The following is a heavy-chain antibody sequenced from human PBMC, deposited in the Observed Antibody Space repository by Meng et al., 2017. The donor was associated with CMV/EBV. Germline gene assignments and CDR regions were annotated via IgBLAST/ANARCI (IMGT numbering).Heavy chain of an antibody. D-gene: IGHD1-26*01. CDR3: TSPEWDGGADY. CDR1: GFTLSKAW. Sequence: AASGFTLSKAWMSWVRQAPGKGLEWVGRIKSKTDGGTTDYAAPVKGRFTISRDDSKNTLYLQMNSLKTEDTAVYYCTSPEWDGGADYWGQGTLVTVSS. J-gene: IGHJ4*02. CDR2: IKSKTDGGTT. V-gene: IGHV3-15*01.